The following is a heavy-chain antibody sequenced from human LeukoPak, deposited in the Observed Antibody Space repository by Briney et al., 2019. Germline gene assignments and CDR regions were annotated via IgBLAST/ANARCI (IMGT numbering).Heavy chain of an antibody. CDR3: ARAPSGSYYYDSSGSTHFDY. V-gene: IGHV4-59*01. CDR1: GGSISSYY. D-gene: IGHD3-22*01. CDR2: IYYSGST. J-gene: IGHJ4*02. Sequence: SETLSLTCTVSGGSISSYYWSWIRQPPGKGLEWIGYIYYSGSTNYNPSLKSRVTISVDKSKNQFSLKLSSVTAADTAVYYCARAPSGSYYYDSSGSTHFDYWGQGTLVTVSS.